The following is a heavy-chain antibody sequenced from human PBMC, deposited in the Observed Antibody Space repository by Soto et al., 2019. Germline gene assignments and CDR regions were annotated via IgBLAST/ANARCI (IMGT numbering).Heavy chain of an antibody. V-gene: IGHV4-34*01. CDR2: IKDGGST. Sequence: QVQLQQWGAGLLKPSETLSLTCAVNGGSFTGYYRSWVLQPPGKGLECIGEIKDGGSTNYSPSLRSRVTISADTSKKLFSLKVTSVTAADTAVYYCARGQEGVVATHWDQGTLVTVST. J-gene: IGHJ4*02. D-gene: IGHD2-15*01. CDR1: GGSFTGYY. CDR3: ARGQEGVVATH.